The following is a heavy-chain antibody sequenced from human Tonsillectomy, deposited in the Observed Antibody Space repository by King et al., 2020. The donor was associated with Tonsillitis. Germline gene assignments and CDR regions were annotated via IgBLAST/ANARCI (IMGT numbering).Heavy chain of an antibody. V-gene: IGHV4-4*07. CDR2: IYARGSA. D-gene: IGHD6-19*01. CDR1: GDSVTSYY. Sequence: QLQESGPGLVKPSETLSLTCSVSGDSVTSYYWNWIRQPAGKRLEWIGRIYARGSANYNPSLTSRVSMSIDTSKNQFSLRLSSVTAADTAVYYCARCPMQYSFDYWGQGALVTVSS. CDR3: ARCPMQYSFDY. J-gene: IGHJ4*02.